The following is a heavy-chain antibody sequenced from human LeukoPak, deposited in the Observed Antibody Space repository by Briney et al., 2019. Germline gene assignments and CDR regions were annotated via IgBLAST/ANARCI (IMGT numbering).Heavy chain of an antibody. CDR3: ARCCGGDCYSNNDAFDI. Sequence: SSETLSLTCTVSGGSISSSSYYWVWIRQPPGKGLEWIGSIYYSGSTYYNPSLKSRVTISVDTSKNQFSLKLSSVTAADTAVYYCARCCGGDCYSNNDAFDIWGQGTVVTVSS. V-gene: IGHV4-39*07. CDR2: IYYSGST. CDR1: GGSISSSSYY. J-gene: IGHJ3*02. D-gene: IGHD2-21*02.